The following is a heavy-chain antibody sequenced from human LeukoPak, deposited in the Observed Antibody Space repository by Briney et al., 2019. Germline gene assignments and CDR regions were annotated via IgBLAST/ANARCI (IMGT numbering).Heavy chain of an antibody. Sequence: SETLSLTCAVYGGSFSGYYWSWIRQPPGKGLEWIGEINHSGSTNYNPSLKSRVSITIDKSKNQFSLKLNPVTAADTAFYFCARGGGFYGSGTTHFDYWGQGALVTVSS. CDR2: INHSGST. D-gene: IGHD3-10*01. J-gene: IGHJ4*02. V-gene: IGHV4-34*01. CDR1: GGSFSGYY. CDR3: ARGGGFYGSGTTHFDY.